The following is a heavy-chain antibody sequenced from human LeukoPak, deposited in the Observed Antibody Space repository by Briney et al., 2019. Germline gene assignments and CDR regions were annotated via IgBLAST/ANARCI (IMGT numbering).Heavy chain of an antibody. V-gene: IGHV3-23*01. J-gene: IGHJ4*02. CDR3: AKVAVAGNPPRSPIYYFDY. CDR1: GFTFSSYA. Sequence: PGGSLRLSCAASGFTFSSYAMSWVRQAPGKGLEWVSAISGSGGSTYYADSVKGRFTISRDNSKNTPYLQMDSLRAEDTAVYYCAKVAVAGNPPRSPIYYFDYWGQGTLVTVSS. D-gene: IGHD6-19*01. CDR2: ISGSGGST.